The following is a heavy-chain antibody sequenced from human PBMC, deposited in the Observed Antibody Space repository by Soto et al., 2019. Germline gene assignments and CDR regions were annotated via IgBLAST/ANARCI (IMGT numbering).Heavy chain of an antibody. J-gene: IGHJ6*02. V-gene: IGHV1-69*01. CDR2: IIPIFGTA. Sequence: KGSCEASGGTFSSYAISWVRQAPGQGLEWMGGIIPIFGTANYAQKFQGRVTITADESTSTAYMELSSMRSEDTAVYYCARVRGVGATYHGMDVWGQGTTVTVSS. D-gene: IGHD1-26*01. CDR3: ARVRGVGATYHGMDV. CDR1: GGTFSSYA.